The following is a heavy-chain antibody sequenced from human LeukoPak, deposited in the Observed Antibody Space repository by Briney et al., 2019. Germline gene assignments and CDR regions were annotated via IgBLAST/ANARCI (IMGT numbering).Heavy chain of an antibody. J-gene: IGHJ4*02. CDR3: ASSRDTAMVQ. CDR1: GGSISSSSYY. V-gene: IGHV4-39*01. CDR2: IYYSGST. Sequence: SETLSLTCTVSGGSISSSSYYWGWIRQPPGKGLEWIGSIYYSGSTYYNPSLKSRVTISVDTSKNQFSLKLSSVTAADTAVYYCASSRDTAMVQWGQGTLVTVSS. D-gene: IGHD5-18*01.